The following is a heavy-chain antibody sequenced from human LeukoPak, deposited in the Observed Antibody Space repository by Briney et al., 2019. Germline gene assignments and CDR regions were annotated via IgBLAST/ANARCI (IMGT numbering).Heavy chain of an antibody. CDR3: ARRPPALGAFDI. CDR1: GGSISSYY. V-gene: IGHV4-59*08. Sequence: PSETLSLTCTDSGGSISSYYWSWIRQPPGKGLEWIGYIYYSGSTNYNPSLKSRVTISVDTSKNQFSLKLSSVTAADTAVYYCARRPPALGAFDIWGQGTMVSVSS. J-gene: IGHJ3*02. CDR2: IYYSGST.